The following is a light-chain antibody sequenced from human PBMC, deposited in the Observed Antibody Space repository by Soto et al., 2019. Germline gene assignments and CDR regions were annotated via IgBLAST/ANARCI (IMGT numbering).Light chain of an antibody. V-gene: IGKV1-6*01. Sequence: MTQSPATLSAATGARATLSCRASQGIRTDLGWYQQKPGKAPKLLIYAASSLQSGVPSRFSGSGSGTDFTLTISSLQPEDFATYYCLQDYNYPRTFGQGTKVDI. J-gene: IGKJ1*01. CDR1: QGIRTD. CDR2: AAS. CDR3: LQDYNYPRT.